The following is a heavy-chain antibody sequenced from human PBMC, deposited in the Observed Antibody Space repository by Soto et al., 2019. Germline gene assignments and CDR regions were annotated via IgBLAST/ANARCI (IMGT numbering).Heavy chain of an antibody. CDR2: IYYSGSA. J-gene: IGHJ5*02. Sequence: LSLTCTVSGGSIRSGGYYWTWIRQPPGTGLEWMGYIYYSGSAYYSPSLKSRVTLSVDTSGNQFSLKLNSVTAADTAVYYCARSLYHDFWIGNHWFGPWGQGNLVTVSS. V-gene: IGHV4-31*03. CDR1: GGSIRSGGYY. D-gene: IGHD3-3*01. CDR3: ARSLYHDFWIGNHWFGP.